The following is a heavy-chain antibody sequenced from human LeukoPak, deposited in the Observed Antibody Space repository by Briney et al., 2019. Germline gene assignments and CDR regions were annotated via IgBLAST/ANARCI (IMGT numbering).Heavy chain of an antibody. CDR3: AASEALVLIDY. CDR1: GYTFTAYY. Sequence: GASVKVSCKASGYTFTAYYMHWMRQAPGQGPEWMGWINPNSGGTNFAQKFQGRVTMTRDTSISTAYMELSRLRSDDTAVYYCAASEALVLIDYWGQGTLVTVSS. D-gene: IGHD2-8*02. J-gene: IGHJ4*02. CDR2: INPNSGGT. V-gene: IGHV1-2*02.